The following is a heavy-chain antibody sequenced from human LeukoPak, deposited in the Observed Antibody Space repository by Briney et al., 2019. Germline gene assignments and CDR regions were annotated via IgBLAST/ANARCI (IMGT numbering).Heavy chain of an antibody. CDR1: GFIFSSYE. Sequence: GGSVRLFCAASGFIFSSYEMNWVRQAPGGGVAGVSYISSSGSNIYYADSVKGRFTISRDNAKNSLYLQMNSLRAEDTAVYYCAREGGYSSSWYDAPNWFDPWGQGTLVTVSS. CDR2: ISSSGSNI. V-gene: IGHV3-48*03. CDR3: AREGGYSSSWYDAPNWFDP. J-gene: IGHJ5*02. D-gene: IGHD6-13*01.